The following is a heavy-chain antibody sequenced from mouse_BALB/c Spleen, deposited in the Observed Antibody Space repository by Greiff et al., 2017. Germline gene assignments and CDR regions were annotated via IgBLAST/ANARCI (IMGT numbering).Heavy chain of an antibody. CDR1: GFTFTDYY. D-gene: IGHD2-3*01. J-gene: IGHJ4*01. Sequence: EVKLVESGGGLVQPGGSLRLSCATSGFTFTDYYMSWVRQPPGKALEWLGFIRNKANGYTTEYSASVKGRFTISRDNSQSILYLQMNTLRAEDSATYYCARDNDGYYYAMDYWGQGTSVTVSS. CDR3: ARDNDGYYYAMDY. CDR2: IRNKANGYTT. V-gene: IGHV7-3*02.